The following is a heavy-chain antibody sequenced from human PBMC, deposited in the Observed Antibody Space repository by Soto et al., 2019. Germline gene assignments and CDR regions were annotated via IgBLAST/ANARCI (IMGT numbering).Heavy chain of an antibody. V-gene: IGHV3-30-3*01. CDR3: AREGVFGLVKIVPPDY. J-gene: IGHJ4*02. CDR2: ISYDGSNK. D-gene: IGHD3-10*01. Sequence: GGSLRLSCAASGFTFSGYAVYWVRQAPGKGLEWVAVISYDGSNKYYADSVRGRFTISRDNSENTLYLQLDAVRPEDTAQYYCAREGVFGLVKIVPPDYWGQGAQVTVSS. CDR1: GFTFSGYA.